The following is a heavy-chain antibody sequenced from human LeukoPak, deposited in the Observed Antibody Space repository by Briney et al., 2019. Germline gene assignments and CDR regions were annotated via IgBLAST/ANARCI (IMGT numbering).Heavy chain of an antibody. CDR3: AKPSSRGPDIDY. CDR2: MRYDGSNK. CDR1: GFTFSNYG. V-gene: IGHV3-30*02. Sequence: PGGSLRLSCAASGFTFSNYGMHWVRQAPGKGLEWVAFMRYDGSNKYYADSVKGRFTISRDNSKNTLYLQMNSLRTEDTGVYYCAKPSSRGPDIDYWGQGTLVTVSS. D-gene: IGHD3-10*01. J-gene: IGHJ4*02.